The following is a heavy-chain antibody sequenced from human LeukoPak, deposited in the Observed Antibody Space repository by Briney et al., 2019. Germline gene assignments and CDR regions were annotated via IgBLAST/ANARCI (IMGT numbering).Heavy chain of an antibody. CDR3: ARDGRWGAYFDY. V-gene: IGHV3-64*01. CDR1: GFTFSSYS. Sequence: GGSLRLSCAASGFTFSSYSMNWVRQAPGKGLEYVSAISSNGGSTYYANSVKGRFTISRDNSKNTLYLQMGSLRAEDMAVYYCARDGRWGAYFDYWGQGTLVTVSS. D-gene: IGHD3-16*01. J-gene: IGHJ4*02. CDR2: ISSNGGST.